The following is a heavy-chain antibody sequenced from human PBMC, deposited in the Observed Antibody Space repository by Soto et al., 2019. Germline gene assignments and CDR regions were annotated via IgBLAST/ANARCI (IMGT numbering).Heavy chain of an antibody. CDR3: AREGEKTVVNP. J-gene: IGHJ5*02. CDR2: ISGYNGNT. CDR1: GYTFSTDG. D-gene: IGHD3-16*01. Sequence: ASVKVSCKASGYTFSTDGISWLRQAPGQGLEWMGWISGYNGNTKYAQNLQGRVTMTTDTSTSTAYMELRSLTSDDTAVYYCAREGEKTVVNPGGREPLVPVPS. V-gene: IGHV1-18*01.